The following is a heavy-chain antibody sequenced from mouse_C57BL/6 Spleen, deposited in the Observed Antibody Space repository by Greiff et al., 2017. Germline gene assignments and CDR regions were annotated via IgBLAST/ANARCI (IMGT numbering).Heavy chain of an antibody. Sequence: VQLQQSGPELVKPGASVKISCKASGYAFSSSWMNWVKQRPGKGLEWIGRIYPGDGDTNYNGKFKGKATLTADKSSSTAYMQLISLTSADSSVYVCALYYSNLYWYFDVWGTGTTVTVSS. V-gene: IGHV1-82*01. CDR3: ALYYSNLYWYFDV. CDR2: IYPGDGDT. CDR1: GYAFSSSW. D-gene: IGHD2-5*01. J-gene: IGHJ1*03.